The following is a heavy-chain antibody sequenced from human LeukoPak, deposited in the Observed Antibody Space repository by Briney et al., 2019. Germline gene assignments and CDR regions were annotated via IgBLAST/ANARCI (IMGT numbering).Heavy chain of an antibody. D-gene: IGHD4-23*01. CDR3: ARDRYTVVSWYFDL. CDR1: GGSISSGGYY. V-gene: IGHV4-31*03. Sequence: PSETLSLTCTVSGGSISSGGYYWSWIRQHPGKGLEWIGYIYYSGSTYYNPSLKSRVTISVDTSKNQFSLKLSSVTAADTAVYYCARDRYTVVSWYFDLWGRGTLVTVSS. J-gene: IGHJ2*01. CDR2: IYYSGST.